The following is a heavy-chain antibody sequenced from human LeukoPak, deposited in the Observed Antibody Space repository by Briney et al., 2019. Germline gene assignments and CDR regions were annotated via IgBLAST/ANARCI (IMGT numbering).Heavy chain of an antibody. CDR2: IIPIFGTA. CDR3: ARVPRRDGYNSLFFDY. V-gene: IGHV1-69*13. CDR1: GGTFSSYA. D-gene: IGHD5-24*01. Sequence: SVKVSCKASGGTFSSYAISWVRQAPGQGLEWMGGIIPIFGTANYAQKFQGRVPITADESMSTAYMELSRLRSDDTAVYYCARVPRRDGYNSLFFDYWGQGTLVTVSS. J-gene: IGHJ4*02.